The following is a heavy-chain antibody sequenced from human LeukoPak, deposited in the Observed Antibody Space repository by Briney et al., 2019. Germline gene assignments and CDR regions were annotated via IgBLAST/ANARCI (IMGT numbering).Heavy chain of an antibody. CDR2: IIPIFGTA. V-gene: IGHV1-69*05. CDR3: VKPLAAGCYWLVDGCNWFDP. D-gene: IGHD2-2*01. J-gene: IGHJ5*02. Sequence: SVRVSCKASGGTFSSYAISWVRQAPGQGLEWMGGIIPIFGTANYAQKFQGRVTITTDESTSTAYMELSSLRSEDTAVYYCVKPLAAGCYWLVDGCNWFDPWGQGTLVTVSS. CDR1: GGTFSSYA.